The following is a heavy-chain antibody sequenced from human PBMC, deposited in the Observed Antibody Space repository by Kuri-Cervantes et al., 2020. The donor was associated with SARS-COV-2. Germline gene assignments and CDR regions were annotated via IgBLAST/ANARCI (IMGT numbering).Heavy chain of an antibody. CDR1: GGSISSYY. CDR2: IYHSGST. D-gene: IGHD1-26*01. CDR3: ARDRTGGSDFDY. V-gene: IGHV4-39*07. Sequence: GSLRLSCTVSGGSISSYYWGWIRQPPGKGLEWIGSIYHSGSTYYNPSLKSRVTISVDTSKNQFSLKLSSVTAADTAVYYCARDRTGGSDFDYWGQGTLVTVSS. J-gene: IGHJ4*02.